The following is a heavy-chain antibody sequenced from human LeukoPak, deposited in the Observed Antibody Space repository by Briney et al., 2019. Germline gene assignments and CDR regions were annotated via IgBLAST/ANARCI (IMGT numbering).Heavy chain of an antibody. V-gene: IGHV4-61*02. D-gene: IGHD6-6*01. CDR1: GGSISSGSYS. CDR3: ARDGVSSSSYYYYYMDV. CDR2: FYTSGST. J-gene: IGHJ6*03. Sequence: SQTLSLTCTVSGGSISSGSYSWSWIRQPAGKGLEWIGRFYTSGSTNYNPSLKSRVTMSVDTSKNQFSLKLSSVTAADTAVYYCARDGVSSSSYYYYYMDVWGKGTTVTVSS.